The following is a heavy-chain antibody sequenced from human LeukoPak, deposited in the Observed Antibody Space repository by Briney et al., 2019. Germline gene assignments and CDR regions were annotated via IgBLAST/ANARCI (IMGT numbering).Heavy chain of an antibody. D-gene: IGHD3-22*01. CDR1: GGSFGGYY. J-gene: IGHJ4*02. Sequence: PSETLSLTCAVYGGSFGGYYWSWIRQPPGKGLEWIGEINDSGSTSCSPSLKSRVSISVDTSKNQFSLKLSSVTAADTAVYYCARVIDYDISGYYLGYWGQGNRVTVSS. CDR3: ARVIDYDISGYYLGY. V-gene: IGHV4-34*01. CDR2: INDSGST.